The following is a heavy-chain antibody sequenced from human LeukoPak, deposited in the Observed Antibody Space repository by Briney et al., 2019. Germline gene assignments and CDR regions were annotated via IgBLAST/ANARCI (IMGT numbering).Heavy chain of an antibody. CDR3: TREIGGTTVHY. CDR2: IYHSGST. D-gene: IGHD1-7*01. V-gene: IGHV4-38-2*02. J-gene: IGHJ4*01. CDR1: SYSISSGSY. Sequence: PSETLSLTCTVSSYSISSGSYWGWIRQPPGKGLEWIGSIYHSGSTYYNPSLTSRVTVSADTSKNQFSLKLSSVTAADTAVYYCTREIGGTTVHYWGHGTLVTVSS.